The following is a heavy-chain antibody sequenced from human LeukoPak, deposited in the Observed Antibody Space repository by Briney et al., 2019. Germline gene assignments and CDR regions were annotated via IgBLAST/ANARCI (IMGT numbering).Heavy chain of an antibody. CDR1: GFTFSSYS. D-gene: IGHD3-3*01. V-gene: IGHV3-21*01. CDR3: GREGNYDFWSGSSYYFDY. Sequence: GGSLRLSCAASGFTFSSYSMNWVRQAPGKGLEWVSSISSSSSYIYYADSVKGRFTISRDNAKNSLYLQMNSLRAEDTAVYYCGREGNYDFWSGSSYYFDYWGQGTLVTVSS. CDR2: ISSSSSYI. J-gene: IGHJ4*02.